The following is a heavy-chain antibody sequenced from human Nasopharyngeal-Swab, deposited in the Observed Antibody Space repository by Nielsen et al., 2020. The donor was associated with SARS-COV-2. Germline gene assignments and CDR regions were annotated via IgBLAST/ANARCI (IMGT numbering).Heavy chain of an antibody. D-gene: IGHD6-13*01. CDR1: GFTFNSYV. CDR3: IAAAGTGSFDY. J-gene: IGHJ4*02. Sequence: GGSLRLSCAASGFTFNSYVMIWVRQAPGEGLEWVSYITVSGDATNYAESVKGRFTISRDNSKNTLYLQMNSLRAEDTAVYYCIAAAGTGSFDYWGQGTLVTVSS. CDR2: ITVSGDAT. V-gene: IGHV3-23*01.